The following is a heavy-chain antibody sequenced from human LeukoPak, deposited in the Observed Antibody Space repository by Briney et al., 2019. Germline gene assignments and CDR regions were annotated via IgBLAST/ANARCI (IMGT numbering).Heavy chain of an antibody. Sequence: PGGSLRLSCAASGFSFSNYGMNWVRQAPGKGLEWVSGITGSGGSTYYAGSVKGRFTISRDNSKNTLYLQMNSLRAEDTAVYYCAKDPHYYGSGSHFPDYWGQGTLVTVSS. V-gene: IGHV3-23*01. D-gene: IGHD3-10*01. CDR1: GFSFSNYG. CDR2: ITGSGGST. CDR3: AKDPHYYGSGSHFPDY. J-gene: IGHJ4*02.